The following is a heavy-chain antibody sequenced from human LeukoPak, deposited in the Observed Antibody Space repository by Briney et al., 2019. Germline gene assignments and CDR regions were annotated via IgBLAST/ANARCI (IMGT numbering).Heavy chain of an antibody. CDR1: GGSISSYY. J-gene: IGHJ3*01. V-gene: IGHV4-4*07. CDR2: IYTSGST. CDR3: ARDEADFDWFLF. D-gene: IGHD3-9*01. Sequence: SETLSLTCTVSGGSISSYYWSWIRQPAGKGLEWIGRIYTSGSTNYNPSLKSRVTMSVDTSKNQFSLELSSVTAADTAVYYCARDEADFDWFLFWGQGTMVTVSS.